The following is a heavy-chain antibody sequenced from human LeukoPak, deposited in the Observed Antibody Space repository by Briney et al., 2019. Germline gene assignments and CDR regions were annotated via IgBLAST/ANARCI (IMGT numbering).Heavy chain of an antibody. Sequence: ASVKVSCKASGYTFTTYAMHWVRQAPGQRLEWMGWINAGNGNTKYSQKFQGRVTITRDTSASTAYMELSSLRSEDTAVYYCARGDIVVVPATPSGFDPWGQGTLATVSS. V-gene: IGHV1-3*01. CDR1: GYTFTTYA. CDR3: ARGDIVVVPATPSGFDP. CDR2: INAGNGNT. J-gene: IGHJ5*02. D-gene: IGHD2-2*01.